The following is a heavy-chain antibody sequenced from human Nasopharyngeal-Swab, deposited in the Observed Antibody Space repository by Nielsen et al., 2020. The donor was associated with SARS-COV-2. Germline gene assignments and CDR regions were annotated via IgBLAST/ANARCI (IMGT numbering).Heavy chain of an antibody. J-gene: IGHJ4*02. CDR3: AKDKRVVTYYFDY. Sequence: SLKISCAASGFTFDDYAMHWVRQAPGKRLEWVSGISWNSGSIGYADSVKGRFTISRDTAKNSLYLQMNSLRAEDTALYYCAKDKRVVTYYFDYWGQGTLVTVSS. CDR1: GFTFDDYA. D-gene: IGHD3-22*01. CDR2: ISWNSGSI. V-gene: IGHV3-9*01.